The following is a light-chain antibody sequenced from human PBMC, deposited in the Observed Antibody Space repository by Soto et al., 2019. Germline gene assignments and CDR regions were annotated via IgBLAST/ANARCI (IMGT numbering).Light chain of an antibody. V-gene: IGLV2-14*01. CDR1: SSDVGGYNY. Sequence: HSVLTQPASVSGSARRASTISCTGTSSDVGGYNYVSWYQQLPGKAPKLMIYDVNNRPSGVSNRFSGSKSGNTASLTISGLLAKDETDYYCSSYTGSSTFISGTGSKV. CDR3: SSYTGSSTFI. J-gene: IGLJ1*01. CDR2: DVN.